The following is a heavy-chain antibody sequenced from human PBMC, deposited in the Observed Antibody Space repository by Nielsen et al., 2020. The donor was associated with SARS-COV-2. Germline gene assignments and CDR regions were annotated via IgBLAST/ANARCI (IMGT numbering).Heavy chain of an antibody. CDR3: ARDGSTVVTHAFDI. D-gene: IGHD4-23*01. V-gene: IGHV3-33*01. CDR2: IWYDGSNK. J-gene: IGHJ3*02. CDR1: GFTFSSYG. Sequence: GESLTISCAASGFTFSSYGMHWVRPAPGKGLEWVAVIWYDGSNKYYADSVKGRFTISRDNSKNTLYLQMNSLRAEDTAVYYCARDGSTVVTHAFDIWGQGTMVTVSS.